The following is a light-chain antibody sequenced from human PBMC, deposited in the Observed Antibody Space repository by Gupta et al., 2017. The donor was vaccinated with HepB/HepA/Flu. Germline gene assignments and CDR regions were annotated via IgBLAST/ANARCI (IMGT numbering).Light chain of an antibody. Sequence: DIQITPSPSTLSASAGDRVTIPCRASQNRNNWLAWYQQKPGQPPKFLIYKASNLESGVPSRFSGSGSGREFTLTISSRQPDDFGTYYCQQYNRYTLLMFGQGTKVEIK. V-gene: IGKV1-5*03. CDR2: KAS. CDR1: QNRNNW. J-gene: IGKJ1*01. CDR3: QQYNRYTLLM.